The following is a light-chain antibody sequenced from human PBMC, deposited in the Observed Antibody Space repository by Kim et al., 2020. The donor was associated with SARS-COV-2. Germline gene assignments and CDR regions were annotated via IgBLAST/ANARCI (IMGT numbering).Light chain of an antibody. CDR1: QSVSSSY. CDR3: QQYGSSPWT. J-gene: IGKJ1*01. CDR2: GAS. Sequence: SPWERATLSCRASQSVSSSYLAWYQQKPGQAPRLRIYGASSRATGIPDRFSGSGSGTDFTLTISRLEPEDFAVYYCQQYGSSPWTFGQGTKVDIK. V-gene: IGKV3-20*01.